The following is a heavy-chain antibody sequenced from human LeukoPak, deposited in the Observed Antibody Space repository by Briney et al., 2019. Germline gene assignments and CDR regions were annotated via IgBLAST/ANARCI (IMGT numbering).Heavy chain of an antibody. CDR3: ARGEEGATIIDY. J-gene: IGHJ4*02. D-gene: IGHD5-12*01. CDR1: EFTFSSYE. Sequence: GGSLRLSCAASEFTFSSYEMNWVRRAPGKGLEWVSYISSSGSTIYYADSVKGRFTISRDNAKNSLYLQMNSLRAEDTAVYYCARGEEGATIIDYWGQGTLATVSS. CDR2: ISSSGSTI. V-gene: IGHV3-48*03.